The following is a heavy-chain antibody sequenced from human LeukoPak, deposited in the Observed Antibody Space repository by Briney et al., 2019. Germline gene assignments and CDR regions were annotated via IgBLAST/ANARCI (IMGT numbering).Heavy chain of an antibody. CDR1: GGSFSGYY. D-gene: IGHD5-18*01. V-gene: IGHV4-34*01. CDR3: ARRQPPRIQLWSRLRDWFDP. CDR2: INHSGST. J-gene: IGHJ5*02. Sequence: SETLSLTCAVYGGSFSGYYWSWIRQPPGKGLEWIGEINHSGSTNYNPSLKSRVTISVDTSKNQFSLKLSSVTAADTAVYYCARRQPPRIQLWSRLRDWFDPWGQGTLVTVSS.